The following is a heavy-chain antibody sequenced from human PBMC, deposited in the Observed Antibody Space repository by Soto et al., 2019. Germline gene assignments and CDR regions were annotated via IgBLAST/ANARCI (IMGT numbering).Heavy chain of an antibody. V-gene: IGHV4-31*03. D-gene: IGHD3-10*01. J-gene: IGHJ3*01. Sequence: QVQLQESGPGLVKPSQTLSLTCTVSGGSISSGGYYWSWIRQHPGKGLEWMGYIYYSGSTDYNPSLKSRWTISVDTSKNHFSLQLSSVTAADTAVYYCARVHAGTDDAFDLWGQGTMVTVSS. CDR3: ARVHAGTDDAFDL. CDR1: GGSISSGGYY. CDR2: IYYSGST.